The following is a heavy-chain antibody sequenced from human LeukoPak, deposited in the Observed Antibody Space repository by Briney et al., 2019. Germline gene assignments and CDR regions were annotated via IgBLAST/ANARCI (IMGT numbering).Heavy chain of an antibody. V-gene: IGHV3-7*02. D-gene: IGHD3-22*01. CDR1: GFTFSSYW. Sequence: GGSLRLSCVASGFTFSSYWTSWVRQAPGKGLEWVANIKEEGSGKYYVDSVKGRFTISRDNAKNSLYLQMNSLRAEDTAVYYCARIYYDSSGYRLFDYWGQGTLVTVSS. CDR2: IKEEGSGK. J-gene: IGHJ4*02. CDR3: ARIYYDSSGYRLFDY.